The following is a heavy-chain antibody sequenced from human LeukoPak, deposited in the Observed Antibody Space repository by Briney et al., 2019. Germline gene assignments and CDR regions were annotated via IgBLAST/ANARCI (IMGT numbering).Heavy chain of an antibody. CDR2: INHSGST. D-gene: IGHD3-22*01. J-gene: IGHJ4*02. CDR1: GGSFSGYY. CDR3: ARALGFTYYYDSSGYSQPDY. V-gene: IGHV4-34*01. Sequence: SETLSLTCAVYGGSFSGYYWSWIRQPPGKGLEWIGEINHSGSTNYNPSLKSRVTMSVDTSKNQFSLKLSSVTAADTAVYYCARALGFTYYYDSSGYSQPDYWGQGTLVTVSS.